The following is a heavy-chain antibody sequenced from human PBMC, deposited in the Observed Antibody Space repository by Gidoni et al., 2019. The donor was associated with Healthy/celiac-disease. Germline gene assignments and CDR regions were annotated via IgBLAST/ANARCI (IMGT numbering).Heavy chain of an antibody. J-gene: IGHJ4*02. D-gene: IGHD6-19*01. CDR3: AKLKVAGIPYHDY. V-gene: IGHV3-23*01. Sequence: EVQLLESGGGLVQPGVSLRLSCAASGFPFSSYAMSWVRQAPGKGLEWVSAISGSGGSTYYADSVKGRFTISRDNSKNTLYLQMNSLRAEDTAVYYCAKLKVAGIPYHDYWGQGTLVTVSS. CDR1: GFPFSSYA. CDR2: ISGSGGST.